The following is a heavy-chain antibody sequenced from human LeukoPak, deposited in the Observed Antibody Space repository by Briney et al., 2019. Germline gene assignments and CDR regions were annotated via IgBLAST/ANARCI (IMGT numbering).Heavy chain of an antibody. J-gene: IGHJ6*03. CDR2: ISDDGRNK. Sequence: GGSLRLSCAASGFSFISYGMHWVRQAPGKGLEWVGVISDDGRNKKYADSVKGRFTISRDNSKDTLYLQMNSLRDEDTAVYYCAVVGATYYYYYYMDVWGKGTTVTVSS. CDR3: AVVGATYYYYYYMDV. D-gene: IGHD1-26*01. CDR1: GFSFISYG. V-gene: IGHV3-30*03.